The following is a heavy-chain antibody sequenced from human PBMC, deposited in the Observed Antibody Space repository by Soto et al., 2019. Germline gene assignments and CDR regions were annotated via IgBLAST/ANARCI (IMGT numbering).Heavy chain of an antibody. J-gene: IGHJ4*02. V-gene: IGHV3-21*01. CDR3: AREGGGIAVAGTFDY. D-gene: IGHD6-19*01. CDR1: GFTFSSYS. CDR2: ISSSSSYI. Sequence: EVQLVESGGGLVKPGGSLRLSCAASGFTFSSYSMNWVRQAPGKGLEWVSSISSSSSYIYYADSVKGRFTISRDNAKNSLYLQMNSLRAEDTAVYYCAREGGGIAVAGTFDYWGQGTLVTVSS.